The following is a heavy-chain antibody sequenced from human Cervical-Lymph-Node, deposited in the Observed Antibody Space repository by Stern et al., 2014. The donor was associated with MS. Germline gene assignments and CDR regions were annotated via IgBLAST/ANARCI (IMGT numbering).Heavy chain of an antibody. J-gene: IGHJ4*02. D-gene: IGHD3-10*01. Sequence: QLVQSGAEVRKTGSSVKVSCKAYGGTFSSHAISWVRKAPGHGVEWMGGINPISGDKNYAKRVPGRVTINGDRSTSPGYMDISSLRSDDTPVYYCARDGGVREVISYSCDSWCQVTLFTVSS. CDR2: INPISGDK. CDR1: GGTFSSHA. V-gene: IGHV1-69*06. CDR3: ARDGGVREVISYSCDS.